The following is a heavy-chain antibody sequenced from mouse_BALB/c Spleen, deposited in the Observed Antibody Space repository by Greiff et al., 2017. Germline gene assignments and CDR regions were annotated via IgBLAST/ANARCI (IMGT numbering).Heavy chain of an antibody. Sequence: QVQLKESGAELVRPGTSVKVSCKASGYAFTNYLIEWVKQRPGQGLEWIGVINPGSGGTNYNEKFKGKATLTADKSSSTAYMQLSSLTSDDSAVYFCASSWIYYGSSSYYAMDYWGQGTSVTVSS. CDR3: ASSWIYYGSSSYYAMDY. J-gene: IGHJ4*01. CDR2: INPGSGGT. V-gene: IGHV1-54*01. CDR1: GYAFTNYL. D-gene: IGHD1-1*01.